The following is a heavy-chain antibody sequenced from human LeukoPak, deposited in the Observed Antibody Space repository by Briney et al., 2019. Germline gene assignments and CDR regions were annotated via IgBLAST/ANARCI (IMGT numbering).Heavy chain of an antibody. D-gene: IGHD6-19*01. Sequence: SETLSLTCTVSGDSISGYYWSWIRQPPGKGLEWIGYINYSGFTNYNPSVKSRITLSVDTPKNQFSLNLTSVTAADTAIYYCARHVKIPVAGFDYWGQGTPVTVSS. CDR1: GDSISGYY. CDR2: INYSGFT. J-gene: IGHJ4*02. V-gene: IGHV4-59*08. CDR3: ARHVKIPVAGFDY.